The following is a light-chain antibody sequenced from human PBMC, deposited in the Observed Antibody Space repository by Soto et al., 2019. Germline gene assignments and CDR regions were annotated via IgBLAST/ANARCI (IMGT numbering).Light chain of an antibody. CDR3: QQYNSYSPT. J-gene: IGKJ3*01. CDR1: QNIDNL. V-gene: IGKV1-5*01. CDR2: DGS. Sequence: DIPMTQSPSTLSASVGDSVTITCRASQNIDNLLAWYQQKPGQAPKVVIFDGSRLETGVPSRFSGSGSGTTFTLTISSLQPDDFATYYCQQYNSYSPTFGPGTKVDIK.